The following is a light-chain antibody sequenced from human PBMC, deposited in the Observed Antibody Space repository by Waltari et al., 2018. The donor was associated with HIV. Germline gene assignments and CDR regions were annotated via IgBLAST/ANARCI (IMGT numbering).Light chain of an antibody. CDR1: QGISNC. J-gene: IGKJ4*01. CDR3: QKYNSAPPLT. CDR2: AAS. Sequence: DIQMTQSPSSLSASVGDRVTITCRASQGISNCLAWYQQKPGKVPKLLIYAASTLQSGVPSRFSGSGSGTDFTLTISSLQPEDVATYYCQKYNSAPPLTFGGGTKVEIK. V-gene: IGKV1-27*01.